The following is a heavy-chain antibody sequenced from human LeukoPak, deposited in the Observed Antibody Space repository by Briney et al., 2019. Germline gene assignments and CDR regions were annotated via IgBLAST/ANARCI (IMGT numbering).Heavy chain of an antibody. CDR1: GVTACNTI. CDR3: ARGTYFYEDSGFYFDS. J-gene: IGHJ4*02. Sequence: GGSLRLSCAASGVTACNTIMNWGPHAPGKGVESVSVMYRGASRTKYYADSVKGRFTNSRDKSKNMIYLQMSSLRAEDTAVYYCARGTYFYEDSGFYFDSWGLGTLVTVSS. D-gene: IGHD1-26*01. V-gene: IGHV3-53*01. CDR2: MYRGASRTK.